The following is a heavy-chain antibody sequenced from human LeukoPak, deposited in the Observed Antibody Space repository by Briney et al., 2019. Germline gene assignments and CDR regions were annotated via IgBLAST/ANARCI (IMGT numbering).Heavy chain of an antibody. CDR1: GFTFSSYA. D-gene: IGHD3-10*01. V-gene: IGHV3-7*01. J-gene: IGHJ4*02. CDR2: TKQDGSEK. CDR3: ARDGPRGGFDY. Sequence: GGSLRLSCAASGFTFSSYAMSWVRQAPGQGLEWVANTKQDGSEKNYVDSVKGRFTISRDNAKNSLYLQMNSLRAEDTAVYYCARDGPRGGFDYWGQGTLVTVSS.